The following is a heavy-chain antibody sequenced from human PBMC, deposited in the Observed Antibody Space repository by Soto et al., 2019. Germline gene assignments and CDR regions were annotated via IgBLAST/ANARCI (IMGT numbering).Heavy chain of an antibody. CDR1: GYTFTNYY. J-gene: IGHJ4*02. Sequence: ASVKVSCKASGYTFTNYYVQWVRQAPGQGLEWMGVIHPDGGHTTYSQKFQDRVTMTRDTFTSTIYMELSSPRSEDTAVYYCAGGDNDYWGQGTLVTVSS. CDR2: IHPDGGHT. V-gene: IGHV1-46*01. CDR3: AGGDNDY.